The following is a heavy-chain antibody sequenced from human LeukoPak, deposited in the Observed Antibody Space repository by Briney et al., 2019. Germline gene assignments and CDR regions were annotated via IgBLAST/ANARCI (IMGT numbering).Heavy chain of an antibody. D-gene: IGHD3-22*01. J-gene: IGHJ4*02. CDR2: IYYSGST. CDR1: GGSISSSSYY. Sequence: SETLSLTCTVSGGSISSSSYYWGWIRQPPGKGLEWIRSIYYSGSTYYNPSLKSRVTISVDTSKNQFSLKLSSVTAADTAVYYCARQIGRGYYYFDYWGQGTLVTVSS. CDR3: ARQIGRGYYYFDY. V-gene: IGHV4-39*01.